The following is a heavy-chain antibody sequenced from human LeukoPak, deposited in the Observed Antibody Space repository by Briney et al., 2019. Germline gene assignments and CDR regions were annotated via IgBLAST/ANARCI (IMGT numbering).Heavy chain of an antibody. D-gene: IGHD2-15*01. CDR2: ISGSGGST. V-gene: IGHV3-23*01. J-gene: IGHJ5*02. Sequence: GGSLRLSCAASGFTFSSYAMSWVRHAPGKGREWVSAISGSGGSTYYADSVKGRFTISRDNSKNMLYLQMNSLRAEDTAVYYCARDPCSGDSCDRFDPWGQGTLVTVSS. CDR3: ARDPCSGDSCDRFDP. CDR1: GFTFSSYA.